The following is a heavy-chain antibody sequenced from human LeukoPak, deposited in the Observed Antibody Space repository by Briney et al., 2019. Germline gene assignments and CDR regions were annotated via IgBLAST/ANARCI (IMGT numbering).Heavy chain of an antibody. Sequence: GSLRLSCAASGFTFSSYAMSWVRPAPGKGLEWVSAISGSGGSTYYADSVKGRFTISRDNSKNTLYLQMNSLRAEDTAVYYCAKDVWFGELLKGFDYWGQGTLVTVSS. V-gene: IGHV3-23*01. CDR2: ISGSGGST. CDR1: GFTFSSYA. CDR3: AKDVWFGELLKGFDY. D-gene: IGHD3-10*01. J-gene: IGHJ4*02.